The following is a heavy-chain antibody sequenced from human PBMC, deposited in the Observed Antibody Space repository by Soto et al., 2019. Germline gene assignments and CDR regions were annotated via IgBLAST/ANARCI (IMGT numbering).Heavy chain of an antibody. J-gene: IGHJ3*02. CDR3: ARRYDDAFDI. D-gene: IGHD5-12*01. Sequence: PGQSLKISCMGSGYSFTSYWIGWVRQMLGKGLEWKGIIYPGDSDTSYSPSFQGQVTISADKSISTAYLQWSSLKASDTAMYYCARRYDDAFDIWGQGTMVTVSS. CDR2: IYPGDSDT. CDR1: GYSFTSYW. V-gene: IGHV5-51*01.